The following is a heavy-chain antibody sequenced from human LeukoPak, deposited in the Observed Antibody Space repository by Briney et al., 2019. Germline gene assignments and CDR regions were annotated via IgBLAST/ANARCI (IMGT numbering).Heavy chain of an antibody. Sequence: GASVKVSCKTSGYTFPSYDINWVRQATGQGLEWMGWMNPNSGNTGCAQKFQGRVTITRNTSMSTAYMELSSLRSEDTAVYFCARGPKWTGSYYYFDFWGQGTLVTVSS. CDR1: GYTFPSYD. CDR3: ARGPKWTGSYYYFDF. J-gene: IGHJ4*02. D-gene: IGHD1-26*01. CDR2: MNPNSGNT. V-gene: IGHV1-8*01.